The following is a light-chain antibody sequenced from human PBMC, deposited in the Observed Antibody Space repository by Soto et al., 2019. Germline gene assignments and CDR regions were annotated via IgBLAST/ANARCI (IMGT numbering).Light chain of an antibody. CDR3: HQHENYWT. CDR2: EAS. CDR1: QTISSW. Sequence: DIKMTHSPFTLSASVGDRVTITCRASQTISSWLAWYQQIPGKAPKLLNYEASNLESRVPLRFSGSGSGTEFTLTISSMQPDGFEVYYCHQHENYWTFGNGNKVEIK. J-gene: IGKJ1*01. V-gene: IGKV1-5*01.